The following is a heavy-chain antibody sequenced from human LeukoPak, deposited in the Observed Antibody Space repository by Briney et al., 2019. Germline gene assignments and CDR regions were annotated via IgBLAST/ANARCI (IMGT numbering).Heavy chain of an antibody. J-gene: IGHJ5*02. CDR1: GFIFSSNE. CDR3: AKGTDSPAHYTPLSA. D-gene: IGHD3-22*01. Sequence: PGGSLRLSCAASGFIFSSNEMNWVRQAPGKGLEWVSYISSSGTTIYYADSVKGRFTISRDNAKNSLYLQMNSLRAEDTAVYYCAKGTDSPAHYTPLSAWGQETLVTVSS. CDR2: ISSSGTTI. V-gene: IGHV3-48*03.